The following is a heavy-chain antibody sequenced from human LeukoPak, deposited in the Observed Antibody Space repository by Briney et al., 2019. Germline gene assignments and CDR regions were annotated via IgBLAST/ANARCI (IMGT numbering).Heavy chain of an antibody. CDR1: GGTFSSYA. CDR2: IIPIFGIA. CDR3: ARDLGLGYSSGWYYFDY. V-gene: IGHV1-69*04. D-gene: IGHD6-19*01. J-gene: IGHJ4*02. Sequence: SVKVSCKASGGTFSSYATSWVRQAPGQGLEWMGRIIPIFGIANYAQKFQGRVTITADKSTSTAYMELSSLRSEDTAVYYCARDLGLGYSSGWYYFDYWGQGTLVTVSS.